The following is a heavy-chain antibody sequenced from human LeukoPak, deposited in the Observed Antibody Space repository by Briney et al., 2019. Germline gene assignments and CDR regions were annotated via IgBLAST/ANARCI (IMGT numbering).Heavy chain of an antibody. D-gene: IGHD3-3*01. CDR1: GYTFTSYV. Sequence: GASVKVSCKASGYTFTSYVISWVRQAPGQGLEWMGWISAYNGNTNYAQKLQGRVTMTTDTSTSTAYMELRSLRSDDTAVYYCARDASYDFWSGYWLSDYYGMDVWGQGTTVTVSS. V-gene: IGHV1-18*01. J-gene: IGHJ6*02. CDR3: ARDASYDFWSGYWLSDYYGMDV. CDR2: ISAYNGNT.